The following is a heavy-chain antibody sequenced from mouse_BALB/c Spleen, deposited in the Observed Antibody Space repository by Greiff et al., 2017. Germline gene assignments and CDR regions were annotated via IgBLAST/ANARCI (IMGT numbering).Heavy chain of an antibody. V-gene: IGHV1-5*01. D-gene: IGHD2-4*01. J-gene: IGHJ3*01. CDR2: IYPGNSDT. CDR3: TRVLYDYDGLAWFAY. CDR1: GYSFTSYW. Sequence: EVQLQQSGTVLARPGASVKMSCKASGYSFTSYWMHWVKQRPGQGLEWIGAIYPGNSDTSYNQKFKGKAKLTAVTSASTAYMELSSLTNEDSAVYYCTRVLYDYDGLAWFAYWGQGTLVTVSA.